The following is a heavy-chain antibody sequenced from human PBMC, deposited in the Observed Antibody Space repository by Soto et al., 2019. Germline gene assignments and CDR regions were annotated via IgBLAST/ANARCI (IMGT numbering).Heavy chain of an antibody. Sequence: ASVKVSCKASGYTFTGYYMHWVRQAPGQGLEWMGWINPNSGGTNYAQKFQGRVTMTRDTSISTAYMELSRLRSDDTAVYYCARGGRHYDILTGYYNWFDPWGQGTLVTVSS. CDR3: ARGGRHYDILTGYYNWFDP. CDR1: GYTFTGYY. CDR2: INPNSGGT. D-gene: IGHD3-9*01. J-gene: IGHJ5*02. V-gene: IGHV1-2*02.